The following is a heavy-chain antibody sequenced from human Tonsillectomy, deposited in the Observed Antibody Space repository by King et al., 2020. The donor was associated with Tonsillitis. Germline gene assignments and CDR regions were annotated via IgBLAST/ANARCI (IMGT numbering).Heavy chain of an antibody. Sequence: DVQLVESGGGLVQPGGSLRLSCAASGFTFSSYWMSWVRQAPGKGLEWVANINEDGNEKYYVDSVKGRFTISRENAKNSVYLQMNSLRAEDTAVYYCALNGGKGTADSWGQGTLVTVSS. CDR3: ALNGGKGTADS. CDR2: INEDGNEK. V-gene: IGHV3-7*03. D-gene: IGHD4-23*01. J-gene: IGHJ4*02. CDR1: GFTFSSYW.